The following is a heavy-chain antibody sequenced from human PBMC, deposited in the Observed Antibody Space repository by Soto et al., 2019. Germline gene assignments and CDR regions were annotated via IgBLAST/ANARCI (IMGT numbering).Heavy chain of an antibody. V-gene: IGHV3-9*01. CDR2: ISWNSGSI. CDR1: GFTFDYYA. J-gene: IGHJ4*02. D-gene: IGHD5-18*01. CDR3: AKAGDTAMVKVHYFDY. Sequence: PGGSLRLSCAASGFTFDYYAMHWVRQAPGKGLEWVSGISWNSGSIGYADSVKGRFTISRDNAKNSLYLQMNSLRAEDTALYYCAKAGDTAMVKVHYFDYWGQGTLVTVSS.